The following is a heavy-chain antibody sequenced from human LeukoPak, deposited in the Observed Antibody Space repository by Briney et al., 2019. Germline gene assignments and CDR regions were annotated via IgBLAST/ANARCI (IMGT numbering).Heavy chain of an antibody. D-gene: IGHD1/OR15-1a*01. Sequence: SETLSLTCAVYGGSFSGYYWSWIRQPPGKGLEWIGEINHSGSTNYNPSLKSRVTLSIDTSKKQFSLKLSAVTAADTAVYFLAGWNTCLAEDAFEFWGQGTMVTVSS. J-gene: IGHJ3*01. CDR3: AGWNTCLAEDAFEF. CDR2: INHSGST. V-gene: IGHV4-34*01. CDR1: GGSFSGYY.